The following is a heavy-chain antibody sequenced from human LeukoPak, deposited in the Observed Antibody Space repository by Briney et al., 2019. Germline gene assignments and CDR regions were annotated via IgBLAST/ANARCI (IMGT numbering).Heavy chain of an antibody. J-gene: IGHJ5*02. CDR3: ARGKRSYDFGGFDP. CDR1: GGTFSSYA. Sequence: SVKVSCKASGGTFSSYAISWVRQAPGQGLEWMGGIIPIFGTANYAQKFQGRVTITTDESTSTAYMELSSLRSEDTAVYYCARGKRSYDFGGFDPWGQGTLVTVSS. CDR2: IIPIFGTA. D-gene: IGHD3-3*01. V-gene: IGHV1-69*05.